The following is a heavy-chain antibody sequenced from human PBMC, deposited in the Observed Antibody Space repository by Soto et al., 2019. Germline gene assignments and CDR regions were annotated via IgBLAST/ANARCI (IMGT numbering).Heavy chain of an antibody. CDR3: AKDLRPDGVWDFDY. CDR2: SNRGGRT. CDR1: GFTFSSYT. V-gene: IGHV3-23*01. D-gene: IGHD4-17*01. J-gene: IGHJ4*02. Sequence: EVQLLESGGGLVQPGGSLRLSCAASGFTFSSYTMNWVRQAPGKGLEWVSGSNRGGRTYYADSVKGRFTISRDDSKNTLYLQIISLRAEDTAVYYCAKDLRPDGVWDFDYWGQGPLVTVSS.